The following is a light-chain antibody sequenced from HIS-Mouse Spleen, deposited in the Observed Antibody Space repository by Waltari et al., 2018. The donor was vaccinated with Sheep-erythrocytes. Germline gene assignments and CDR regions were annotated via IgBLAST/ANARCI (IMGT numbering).Light chain of an antibody. CDR3: CSYAGSSTPWV. CDR2: EGS. J-gene: IGLJ3*02. V-gene: IGLV2-23*01. Sequence: QSALTQPASVSGSPGQSITISCTGTSSDVGSYNLVSWYQQHPGKAPKHMIYEGSKRPSGVPNRLSGYKSGNTASLTISGLQAEDEADYYCCSYAGSSTPWVFGGGTKLTVL. CDR1: SSDVGSYNL.